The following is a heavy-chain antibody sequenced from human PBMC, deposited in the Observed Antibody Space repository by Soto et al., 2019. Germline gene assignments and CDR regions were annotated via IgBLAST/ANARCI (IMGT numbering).Heavy chain of an antibody. J-gene: IGHJ4*02. V-gene: IGHV3-30-3*01. CDR3: ARDYYKYYDSSGYYRSPAY. Sequence: PGGSLRLSCAASGFTFSSYAMHWVRQAPGKGLEWVAIITYDASNKYYADSVKGRFTISRDNSKNTLYLQMNSLRVEDTAVYYCARDYYKYYDSSGYYRSPAYWGQGTLVTVSS. D-gene: IGHD3-22*01. CDR2: ITYDASNK. CDR1: GFTFSSYA.